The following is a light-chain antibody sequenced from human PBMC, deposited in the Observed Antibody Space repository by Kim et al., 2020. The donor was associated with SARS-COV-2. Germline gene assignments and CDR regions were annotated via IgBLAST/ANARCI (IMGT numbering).Light chain of an antibody. Sequence: DIQMTQSPTSLSASVGDKVTINCRASRTISRNVNWYQQKPGRAPNLLIYAASNLQSGVPSRFSGSGSGTDFTLTISGLQREDFATYYCQQSDTSSLTFGGGTKVDIK. V-gene: IGKV1-39*01. CDR1: RTISRN. J-gene: IGKJ4*01. CDR2: AAS. CDR3: QQSDTSSLT.